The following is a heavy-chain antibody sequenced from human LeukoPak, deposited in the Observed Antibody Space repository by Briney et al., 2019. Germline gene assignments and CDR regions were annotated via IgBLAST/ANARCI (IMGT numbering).Heavy chain of an antibody. D-gene: IGHD3-22*01. J-gene: IGHJ3*02. CDR2: ISGSGGST. V-gene: IGHV3-23*01. Sequence: PGGSLRLSCAASGFTFSSYAMSWVRQAPGKGLEWVSAISGSGGSTYYADSVKGRFTISRDNSKNTLYLQMNSLRAEDTAVYYCAGYYDSSGYLECAFDIWGQGTMVTVSS. CDR3: AGYYDSSGYLECAFDI. CDR1: GFTFSSYA.